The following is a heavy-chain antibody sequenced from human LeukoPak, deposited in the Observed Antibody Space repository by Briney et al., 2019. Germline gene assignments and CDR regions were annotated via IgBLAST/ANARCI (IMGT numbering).Heavy chain of an antibody. CDR3: AREGTKNYYDSSGPPYGWFDP. CDR1: GDSVSSNSVA. D-gene: IGHD3-22*01. J-gene: IGHJ5*02. CDR2: TYYRSKWYN. Sequence: SQTLSLTCAISGDSVSSNSVAWNWIRQSPSRGLEWLGRTYYRSKWYNDYAVSVKSRITINPDTSKNQFSLQLNSVTPEDTAVYYCAREGTKNYYDSSGPPYGWFDPWGQGTLVTVSS. V-gene: IGHV6-1*01.